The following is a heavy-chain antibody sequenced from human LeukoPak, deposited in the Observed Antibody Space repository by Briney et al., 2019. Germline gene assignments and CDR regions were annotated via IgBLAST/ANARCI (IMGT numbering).Heavy chain of an antibody. D-gene: IGHD5-18*01. Sequence: SETLSLTCTVFGGSISSSSYYWGWIRQPPGKGLEWIGSIYYSGSTYYNPSLKSRLTISVDTSKNQFSLKLSSVTAADTAVYYCARHPPGNGYSYGVNWFDPWGQGTLVTVSS. CDR3: ARHPPGNGYSYGVNWFDP. CDR2: IYYSGST. J-gene: IGHJ5*02. CDR1: GGSISSSSYY. V-gene: IGHV4-39*01.